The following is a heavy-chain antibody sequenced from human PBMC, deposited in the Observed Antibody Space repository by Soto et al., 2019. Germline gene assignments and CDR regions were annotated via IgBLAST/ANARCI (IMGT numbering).Heavy chain of an antibody. CDR1: GGTFSSYA. J-gene: IGHJ6*02. CDR2: IIPISDTT. Sequence: QVQLVQSGAEVKKPGSSMKVSCKASGGTFSSYAISWVRQAPGQGLEWRGGIIPISDTTNYAQKFQGRVTITADESTSTAYVALSSLRSEDTAVYYCARSQGSSTSLEIYYYYYSGMDVWGQGTTVTVSS. V-gene: IGHV1-69*01. D-gene: IGHD2-2*01. CDR3: ARSQGSSTSLEIYYYYYSGMDV.